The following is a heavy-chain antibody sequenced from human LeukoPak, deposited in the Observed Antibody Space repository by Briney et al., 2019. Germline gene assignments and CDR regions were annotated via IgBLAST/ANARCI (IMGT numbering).Heavy chain of an antibody. J-gene: IGHJ4*02. CDR2: ISGSGSTT. D-gene: IGHD6-13*01. V-gene: IGHV3-23*01. Sequence: GGSLRLSCAASGFTFSSYGTTWVRQAPGKGLEWVSAISGSGSTTYYADSVKGRFTISRDNSKNTVYLQMNSLRAEDTAIYYCANRFYGSSFDYWGQGTLVTVSS. CDR1: GFTFSSYG. CDR3: ANRFYGSSFDY.